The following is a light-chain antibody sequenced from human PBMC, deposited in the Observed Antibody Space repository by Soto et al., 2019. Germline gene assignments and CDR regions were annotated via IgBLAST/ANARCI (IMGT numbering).Light chain of an antibody. V-gene: IGLV1-47*02. Sequence: QSVLTQPPSASGTPGQRVSLSCSGYSSSIGTNFVYWYQQLPGTAPKVLIHSNNQRPSGVPDRFSGSKSGTSASLAISGLRSEDEADYYCAAWDDNLSTYVFGSGTKVTVL. CDR3: AAWDDNLSTYV. CDR2: SNN. CDR1: SSSIGTNF. J-gene: IGLJ1*01.